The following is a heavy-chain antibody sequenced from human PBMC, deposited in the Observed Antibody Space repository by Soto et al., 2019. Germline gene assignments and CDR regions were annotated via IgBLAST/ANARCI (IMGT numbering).Heavy chain of an antibody. CDR3: AGANCSGGSCYSPVGDY. V-gene: IGHV4-34*01. J-gene: IGHJ4*02. CDR2: INHSGST. D-gene: IGHD2-15*01. Sequence: QVQLQQWGAGLLKPSETLSLTCAVYGGPFSGSYWGWIPNPPGKGWEGIGEINHSGSTNYNPSLKSRVTISVDTSKNQFSLKLSSVTAADTAVYYCAGANCSGGSCYSPVGDYWGQGTLVTVSS. CDR1: GGPFSGSY.